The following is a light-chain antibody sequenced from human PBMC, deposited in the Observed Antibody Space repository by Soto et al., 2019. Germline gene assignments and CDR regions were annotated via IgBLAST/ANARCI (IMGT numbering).Light chain of an antibody. V-gene: IGLV2-14*01. J-gene: IGLJ1*01. CDR3: GSYRGTSTPYD. CDR2: DVN. Sequence: QSVLAQPASVSGSPGQSITISCTGTSSDVGGYNYVSWYQQHPGKAPKLMIYDVNNRPSGVSNRSSGSKSGNTASLTISGLQAEDEADYYCGSYRGTSTPYDFGTGTKVTDL. CDR1: SSDVGGYNY.